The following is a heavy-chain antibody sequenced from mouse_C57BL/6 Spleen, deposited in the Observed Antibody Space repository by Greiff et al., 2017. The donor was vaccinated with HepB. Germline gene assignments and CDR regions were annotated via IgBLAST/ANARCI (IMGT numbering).Heavy chain of an antibody. V-gene: IGHV5-17*01. J-gene: IGHJ4*01. CDR3: ARRYYGSSYDAMDY. Sequence: DVHLVESGGGLVKPGGSLKLSCAASGFTFSDYGMHWVRQAPEKGLEWVAYISSGSSTIYYADTVKGRFTISRDNAKNTLFLQMTSLRSEDTAMYYCARRYYGSSYDAMDYWGQGTSVTVSS. CDR2: ISSGSSTI. D-gene: IGHD1-1*01. CDR1: GFTFSDYG.